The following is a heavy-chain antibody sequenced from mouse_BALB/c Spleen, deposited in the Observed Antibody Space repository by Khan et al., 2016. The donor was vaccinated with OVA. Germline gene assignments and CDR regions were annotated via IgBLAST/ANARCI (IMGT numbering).Heavy chain of an antibody. CDR2: ISYSGNT. D-gene: IGHD1-1*01. J-gene: IGHJ2*01. CDR1: GYSITSDYA. Sequence: EVQLVESGPGLVKPSQSLSLTCTVTGYSITSDYAWNWIRQFPGNKLEWMGFISYSGNTNYNPSLKSRISITRDTSKNQFFLQLNSVTTEDTATYYCARVYGGDFDNWGQGNTLTVSS. V-gene: IGHV3-2*02. CDR3: ARVYGGDFDN.